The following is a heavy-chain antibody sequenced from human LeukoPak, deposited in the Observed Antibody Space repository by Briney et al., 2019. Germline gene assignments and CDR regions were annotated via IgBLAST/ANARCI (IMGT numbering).Heavy chain of an antibody. V-gene: IGHV4-38-2*02. CDR2: IYHSGAT. CDR3: ARTEWEVADY. J-gene: IGHJ4*02. Sequence: PSGTLSLTCTVSGGSSSGYYWGWIRHPPGKGLEWIGSIYHSGATYYNPSLKSRVTISLDTSKNQFSLKLSSVTAADTAVYYCARTEWEVADYWGQGTLVTVSS. CDR1: GGSSSGYY. D-gene: IGHD1-26*01.